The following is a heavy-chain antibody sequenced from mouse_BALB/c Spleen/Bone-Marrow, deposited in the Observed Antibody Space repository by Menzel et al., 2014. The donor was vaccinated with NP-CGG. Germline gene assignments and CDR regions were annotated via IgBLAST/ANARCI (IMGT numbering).Heavy chain of an antibody. CDR2: INPASSTI. J-gene: IGHJ3*01. Sequence: EVKLVESGGGLVQPGRSLKLSCAASGFDFSRYWMTWVRQAPGKGLEWIGEINPASSTINYTPSLKDKFIISRDNAKNTLYLQMSKVRSEDTALYYCAKNYYYGYVAYWGQGTLVTVSA. D-gene: IGHD1-2*01. CDR1: GFDFSRYW. CDR3: AKNYYYGYVAY. V-gene: IGHV4-1*02.